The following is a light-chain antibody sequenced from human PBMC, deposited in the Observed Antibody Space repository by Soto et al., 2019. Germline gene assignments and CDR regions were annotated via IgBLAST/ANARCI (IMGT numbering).Light chain of an antibody. CDR2: GAS. CDR3: RQYNDWPLT. V-gene: IGKV3-15*01. CDR1: QSISRT. J-gene: IGKJ4*01. Sequence: EIVLTQSPGTLSLSPGEGLTLSCRASQSISRTLAWYQQGPGQAPRLLIYGASSRATGVPARFSGSGSGTEFTLTVSSLQSEDFAVYYCRQYNDWPLTFGGGTKVDIK.